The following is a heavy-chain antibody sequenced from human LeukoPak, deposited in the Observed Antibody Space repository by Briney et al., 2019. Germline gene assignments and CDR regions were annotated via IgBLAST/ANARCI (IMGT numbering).Heavy chain of an antibody. J-gene: IGHJ6*02. CDR3: AGRILYGMDV. Sequence: SETLSLTCTVSGGSISSYHWSWIRQPPGKGLEWIGYIYYSGSTNYNPSLKSRVTISVDTSKNQFSLKLSSVTAADTAVYYCAGRILYGMDVWGQGTTVTVSS. D-gene: IGHD2-15*01. CDR2: IYYSGST. CDR1: GGSISSYH. V-gene: IGHV4-59*01.